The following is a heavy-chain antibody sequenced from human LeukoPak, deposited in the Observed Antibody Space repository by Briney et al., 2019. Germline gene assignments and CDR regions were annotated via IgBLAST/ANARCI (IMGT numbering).Heavy chain of an antibody. D-gene: IGHD2-15*01. Sequence: GGSLRLSCAASGFTFSNYWMSWVRQAPGEGLERVANMKQEGSEKYYVDSLKGRFTISRDNAKNSVFLQMNSLRAEDTAVYYCARLVVVAATVWIDPWGQGTLVTVSS. CDR1: GFTFSNYW. V-gene: IGHV3-7*03. CDR2: MKQEGSEK. CDR3: ARLVVVAATVWIDP. J-gene: IGHJ5*02.